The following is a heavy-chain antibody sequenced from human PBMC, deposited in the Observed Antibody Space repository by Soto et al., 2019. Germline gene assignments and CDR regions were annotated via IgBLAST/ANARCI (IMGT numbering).Heavy chain of an antibody. CDR2: ISGSGGST. V-gene: IGHV3-23*01. D-gene: IGHD3-3*01. Sequence: GGSLRLSCAASGFTFSSYAMSWVRQAPGKGLEWVSAISGSGGSTYYAESVKGRFTISRDNSKNTLYLQMNSLRAEDTAVYYCAKGPNYDFWSGYLLSPNFDYWGQGTLVTVSS. CDR3: AKGPNYDFWSGYLLSPNFDY. CDR1: GFTFSSYA. J-gene: IGHJ4*02.